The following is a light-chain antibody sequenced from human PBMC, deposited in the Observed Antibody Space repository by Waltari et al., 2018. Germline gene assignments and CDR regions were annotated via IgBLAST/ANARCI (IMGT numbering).Light chain of an antibody. CDR3: SSYSTSITPYV. V-gene: IGLV2-14*03. Sequence: QSALTQPASVSGSPGHSITISCTGTSSDVGGYNHVPWYQQHPGKAPKLMIYDVSSRPSGVSNRFFGSKSGNTASLTISGLQAEDEAVYFCSSYSTSITPYVFGTGTKVTVL. CDR1: SSDVGGYNH. CDR2: DVS. J-gene: IGLJ1*01.